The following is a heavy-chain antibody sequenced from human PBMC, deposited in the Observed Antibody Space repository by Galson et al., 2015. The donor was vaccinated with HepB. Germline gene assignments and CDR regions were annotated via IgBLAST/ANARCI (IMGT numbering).Heavy chain of an antibody. D-gene: IGHD2-2*01. CDR1: GYTFTSYG. Sequence: SVKVSCKASGYTFTSYGISWVRQAPGQGLEWMGWISAYNGNTNYAQKLQGRVTMTTDTSTSTAYMELRSLRSDDTAVYYCARDFFSRLVSYCSSTSCTQNWFDPWGQGTLVTVSS. V-gene: IGHV1-18*01. J-gene: IGHJ5*02. CDR3: ARDFFSRLVSYCSSTSCTQNWFDP. CDR2: ISAYNGNT.